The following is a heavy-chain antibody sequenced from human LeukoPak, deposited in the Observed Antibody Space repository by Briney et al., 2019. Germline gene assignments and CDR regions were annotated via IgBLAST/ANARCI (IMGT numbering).Heavy chain of an antibody. D-gene: IGHD3-9*01. CDR3: ARDLHDILTAPSTFDY. V-gene: IGHV3-74*01. CDR2: INSDGSST. J-gene: IGHJ4*02. CDR1: GFTFSSYW. Sequence: PGGSLRLSCAASGFTFSSYWMHWVRQAPGKGLVWVSRINSDGSSTNYADSMKGRFTISRDNAKNTLYLQMNSLRAEDTAVYYCARDLHDILTAPSTFDYWGQGTLVTVSS.